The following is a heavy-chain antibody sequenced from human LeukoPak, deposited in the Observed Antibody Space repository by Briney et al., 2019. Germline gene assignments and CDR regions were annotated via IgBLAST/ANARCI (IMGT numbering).Heavy chain of an antibody. Sequence: SETLSLTCTVSGGSISSSSYYWSWIRQPPGKGLELIGEINHSGSTNYNPSLKSRVTISLDTSKNQFSLKLTSVTAADTAVYFCARGNDFWSGSGYFDYWGQGILVTVSS. D-gene: IGHD3-3*01. J-gene: IGHJ4*02. CDR3: ARGNDFWSGSGYFDY. CDR2: INHSGST. CDR1: GGSISSSSYY. V-gene: IGHV4-39*07.